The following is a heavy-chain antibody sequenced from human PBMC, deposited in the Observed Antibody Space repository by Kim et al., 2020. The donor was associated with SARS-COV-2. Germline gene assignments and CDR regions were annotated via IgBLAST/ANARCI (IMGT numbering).Heavy chain of an antibody. Sequence: FQGGATITADESTSTAYMELSSLRSEDTAVYYCARENKNIIVATLYGMDVWGQGTTVTVSS. V-gene: IGHV1-69*01. J-gene: IGHJ6*02. D-gene: IGHD5-12*01. CDR3: ARENKNIIVATLYGMDV.